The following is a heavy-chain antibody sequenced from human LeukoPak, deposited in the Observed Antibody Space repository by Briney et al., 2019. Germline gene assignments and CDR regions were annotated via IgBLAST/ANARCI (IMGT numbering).Heavy chain of an antibody. V-gene: IGHV3-30*03. J-gene: IGHJ4*02. CDR2: ISYDGSNK. CDR1: GFTFSSYS. D-gene: IGHD3-3*01. Sequence: GGSLRLSCAASGFTFSSYSMNWVRQAPGKGLEWVAVISYDGSNKYYADSVKGRFTIPRDNSKNTLYLQMNSLRAEDTAVYYCARDGAHYYDFWSGYPIDYWGQGTLVTVSS. CDR3: ARDGAHYYDFWSGYPIDY.